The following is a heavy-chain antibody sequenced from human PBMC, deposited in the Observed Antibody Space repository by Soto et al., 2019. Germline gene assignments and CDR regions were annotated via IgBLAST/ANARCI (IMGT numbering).Heavy chain of an antibody. CDR3: AAGGIAAAGPYYYYYGMDV. CDR1: GFTFTSSA. V-gene: IGHV1-58*01. D-gene: IGHD6-13*01. Sequence: SVKVSCKASGFTFTSSAVQWVRQARGQRLEWIGWIVVGSGNTNYAQKFQERVTITRDMSTSTAYMELSSLRSEDTAVYYCAAGGIAAAGPYYYYYGMDVWGQGTTVTVSS. CDR2: IVVGSGNT. J-gene: IGHJ6*02.